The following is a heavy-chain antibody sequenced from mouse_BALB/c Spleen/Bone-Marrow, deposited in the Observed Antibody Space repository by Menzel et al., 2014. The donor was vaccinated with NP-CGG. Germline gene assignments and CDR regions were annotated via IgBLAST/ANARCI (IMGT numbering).Heavy chain of an antibody. D-gene: IGHD1-1*01. J-gene: IGHJ3*01. CDR2: IDPANGNT. V-gene: IGHV14-3*02. Sequence: VQLQQSGAELVKPGASVKLSCTASGFNIKDTYMHWVKQRPEQGLAWIGRIDPANGNTKYDPKFQGKATITADTSSNTAYLQLSSLTSEDTAVYYCASYYYGRAWFAHWGQGTLVTVSA. CDR3: ASYYYGRAWFAH. CDR1: GFNIKDTY.